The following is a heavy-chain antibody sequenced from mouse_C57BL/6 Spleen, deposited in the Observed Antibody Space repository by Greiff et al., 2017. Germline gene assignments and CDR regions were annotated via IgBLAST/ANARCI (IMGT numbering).Heavy chain of an antibody. J-gene: IGHJ4*01. CDR3: TIQEPFYAMDY. CDR2: ISGGGGNT. CDR1: GFTFSSYT. Sequence: EVKLMESGGGLVKPGGSLKLSCAASGFTFSSYTMSWVRQTPEKRLEWVATISGGGGNTYYPDSVKGRFTISRDNAKNTLYLQMSSLRSENTALYYCTIQEPFYAMDYWGQGTSVTVSS. V-gene: IGHV5-9*01.